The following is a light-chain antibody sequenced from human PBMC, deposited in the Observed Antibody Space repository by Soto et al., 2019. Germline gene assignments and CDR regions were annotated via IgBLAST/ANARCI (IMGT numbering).Light chain of an antibody. CDR3: TSYAGSNMPVV. V-gene: IGLV2-8*01. CDR1: SSDVGGYNF. Sequence: QSALTQPPSASGSPGQSVTISCTGTSSDVGGYNFVSWYQQHPGKAPKLMIYEVSKRPSGVPDRFSGSKSGNTASLTVSGLQADDEADYYSTSYAGSNMPVVFGGGTKLTVL. CDR2: EVS. J-gene: IGLJ2*01.